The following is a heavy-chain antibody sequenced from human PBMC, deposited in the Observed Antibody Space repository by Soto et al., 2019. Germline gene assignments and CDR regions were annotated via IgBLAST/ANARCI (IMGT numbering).Heavy chain of an antibody. V-gene: IGHV3-23*01. CDR2: ISGSGGSA. J-gene: IGHJ4*02. CDR3: AKGNNLEWFLSPIAY. D-gene: IGHD3-3*01. Sequence: EVQLLDFGGDLVQPGESLRLSCAASGFTFSNYVMSWVRQAPGKGLEWVSAISGSGGSAYSADSVKGRFTISRDNSKNTLYLQMDSLRAEDTAVYYYAKGNNLEWFLSPIAYWGQGTLVTVSS. CDR1: GFTFSNYV.